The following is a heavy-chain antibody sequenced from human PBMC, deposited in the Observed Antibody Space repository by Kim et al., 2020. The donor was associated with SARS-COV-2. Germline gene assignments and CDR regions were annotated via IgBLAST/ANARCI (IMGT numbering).Heavy chain of an antibody. CDR2: ITASGGST. CDR3: ARPITMIRGVAVSGMDV. CDR1: GFTFRNYA. Sequence: GGSLRLSCAASGFTFRNYAMTWVRQAPGRGLEWVSSITASGGSTYSADSVKGRFTISRDNSKITMYVQMSSLRADDTAVYYCARPITMIRGVAVSGMDV. J-gene: IGHJ6*01. V-gene: IGHV3-23*01. D-gene: IGHD3-10*01.